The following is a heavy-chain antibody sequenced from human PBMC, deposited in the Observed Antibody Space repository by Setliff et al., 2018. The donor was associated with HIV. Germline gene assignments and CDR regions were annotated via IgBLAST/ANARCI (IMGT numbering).Heavy chain of an antibody. CDR2: IYYSGST. D-gene: IGHD2-8*01. CDR3: ARHSPNVGVRGDAFDI. Sequence: SETLSLTCKVSGGSISSYYWSWIRQPPGKGLEWIGSIYYSGSTYYNPSLKSRVTISIDTSRNQFSLKLTSVTAADTAVYYCARHSPNVGVRGDAFDIWGQGTVVTVSS. CDR1: GGSISSYY. J-gene: IGHJ3*02. V-gene: IGHV4-39*01.